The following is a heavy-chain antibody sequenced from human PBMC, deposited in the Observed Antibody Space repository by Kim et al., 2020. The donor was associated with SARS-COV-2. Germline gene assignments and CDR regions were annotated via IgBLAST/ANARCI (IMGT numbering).Heavy chain of an antibody. D-gene: IGHD3-10*01. CDR2: ISYDGTNK. CDR3: TRSGQPTMVRGVIAWPGGY. Sequence: GGSLRLSCAASGFTFSSYAMHWVRQAPGKGLEWVAVISYDGTNKYYADSVKGRFTISRDNSKNTLYLQMNSLRTEDTAVYFCTRSGQPTMVRGVIAWPGGYWGQGTLVTVSS. J-gene: IGHJ4*02. V-gene: IGHV3-30*04. CDR1: GFTFSSYA.